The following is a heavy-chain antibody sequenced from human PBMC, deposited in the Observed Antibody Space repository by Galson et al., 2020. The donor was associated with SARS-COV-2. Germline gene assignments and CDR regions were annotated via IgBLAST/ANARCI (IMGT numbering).Heavy chain of an antibody. CDR3: AGGYWELDY. D-gene: IGHD2-8*02. CDR1: VFTFSKVW. V-gene: IGHV3-7*02. Sequence: GSLRLSCAASVFTFSKVWMSWVRQAPGKGLEWVANIKQDGSEKDYVDSVKGRFTISRDNAKNSLYLQMNSLGAEDTAVYYCAGGYWELDYWGQGTLVTVSS. J-gene: IGHJ4*02. CDR2: IKQDGSEK.